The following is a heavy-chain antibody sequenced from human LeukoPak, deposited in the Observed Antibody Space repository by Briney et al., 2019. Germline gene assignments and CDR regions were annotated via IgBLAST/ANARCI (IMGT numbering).Heavy chain of an antibody. CDR3: ARGLAPEVGSTPDY. D-gene: IGHD1-26*01. CDR1: GFTFDDYG. J-gene: IGHJ4*02. Sequence: GGSLRLSCAASGFTFDDYGMSWVRQAPGKGLEWVSGIDRNGDSTGYADSVEGRFTISRDNAKNSLYLQMNSLRAEDTAVYYCARGLAPEVGSTPDYWGQGTLVTVSS. CDR2: IDRNGDST. V-gene: IGHV3-20*04.